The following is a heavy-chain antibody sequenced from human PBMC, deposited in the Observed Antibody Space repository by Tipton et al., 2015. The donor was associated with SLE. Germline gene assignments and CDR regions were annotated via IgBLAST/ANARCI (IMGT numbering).Heavy chain of an antibody. CDR2: FIPIFGSA. CDR3: ARREAATAIGAFDI. V-gene: IGHV1-69*01. Sequence: QVQLVQSGAELKKPESSVKVSCKASGGNFMSYAISWVRQAPGQGLEWMGGFIPIFGSANYAQKFQGRVTITTDESTRTAYMEMSSLGVEDTAVYYCARREAATAIGAFDIWCQGSMLTVS. CDR1: GGNFMSYA. J-gene: IGHJ3*02. D-gene: IGHD2-21*02.